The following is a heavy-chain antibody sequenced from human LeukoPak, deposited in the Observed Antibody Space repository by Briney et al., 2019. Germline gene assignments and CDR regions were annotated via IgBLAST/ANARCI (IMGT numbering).Heavy chain of an antibody. Sequence: ASETLSLTCAVYGGSFSGYSWNWVRQSPGKGLEWIGEINHSGSTNFNPSLKSRVTISVDTSKNQFSLKVPSVTAADTAIYYCARGAAAGNWFDPWGQGTIVTVSS. V-gene: IGHV4-34*01. CDR1: GGSFSGYS. D-gene: IGHD2-15*01. CDR2: INHSGST. J-gene: IGHJ5*02. CDR3: ARGAAAGNWFDP.